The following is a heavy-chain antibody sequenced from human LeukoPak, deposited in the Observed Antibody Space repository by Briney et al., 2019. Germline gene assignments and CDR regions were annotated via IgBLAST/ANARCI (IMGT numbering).Heavy chain of an antibody. Sequence: GGSLRLSCAASGFTFSSYSMNWVRQAPGKGLEWVSYISSSSSTIYYADSVKGRFTISRDNAKNSLYLQMNSLRAEDTAVYYCGKDWGVVTRIGWGSDGLDIWGQGTMVTVSS. CDR1: GFTFSSYS. V-gene: IGHV3-48*01. J-gene: IGHJ3*02. CDR3: GKDWGVVTRIGWGSDGLDI. CDR2: ISSSSSTI. D-gene: IGHD3-22*01.